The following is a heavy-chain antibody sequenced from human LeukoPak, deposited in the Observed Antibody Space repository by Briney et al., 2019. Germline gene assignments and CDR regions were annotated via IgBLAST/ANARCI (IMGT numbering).Heavy chain of an antibody. Sequence: SETLSLTCTVSGRYINSSSYYWGWIRHPPGKGLEWLGSIFYSGNTYDNPSLKRRVTISVDTSKNQFSLKLNSVTAADTAVYYCARHRSKWLQSSFDYWGQGTLVSVSS. D-gene: IGHD5-24*01. CDR3: ARHRSKWLQSSFDY. V-gene: IGHV4-39*01. J-gene: IGHJ4*02. CDR2: IFYSGNT. CDR1: GRYINSSSYY.